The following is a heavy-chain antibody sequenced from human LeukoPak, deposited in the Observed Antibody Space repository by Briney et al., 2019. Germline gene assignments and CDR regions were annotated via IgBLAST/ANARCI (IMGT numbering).Heavy chain of an antibody. CDR3: ARCRYYYDSSGQNYYYYGMDV. CDR2: IIPIFGTA. V-gene: IGHV1-69*13. J-gene: IGHJ6*02. Sequence: SVKVCCKASGGTFSSYAISWVRQAPGQGLEWMGGIIPIFGTANYAQKFQGRVTITADESTSTAYMELSSLRSEDTAVYYCARCRYYYDSSGQNYYYYGMDVWGQGTTVTVSS. CDR1: GGTFSSYA. D-gene: IGHD3-22*01.